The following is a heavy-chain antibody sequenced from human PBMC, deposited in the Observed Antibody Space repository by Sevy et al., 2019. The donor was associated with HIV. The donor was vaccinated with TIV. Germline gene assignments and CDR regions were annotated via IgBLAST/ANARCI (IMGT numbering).Heavy chain of an antibody. Sequence: GGSLRLSCAASGFTFSSYGMHWVRQAPGKGLEWVAVISYDGSNKFYADSVKGRFTISRDNSKNTLYLQMNSLRADATAVYYCAKHEAATPYYYYGLDVWGQGTQVTVSS. V-gene: IGHV3-30*18. CDR3: AKHEAATPYYYYGLDV. D-gene: IGHD2-15*01. CDR2: ISYDGSNK. J-gene: IGHJ6*02. CDR1: GFTFSSYG.